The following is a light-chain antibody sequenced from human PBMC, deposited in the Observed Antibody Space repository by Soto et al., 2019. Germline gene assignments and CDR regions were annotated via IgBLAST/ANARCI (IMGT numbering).Light chain of an antibody. J-gene: IGKJ1*01. CDR2: GAS. CDR3: QQYGSSRP. V-gene: IGKV3-20*01. CDR1: QSVSSSY. Sequence: EIGLTQSPGTLSLSPGERATLSCRASQSVSSSYLAWYQQKPGQAPRLLIYGASSRATGIPDRFSGSGSGTDFTLTISRLEPEDFAVYYCQQYGSSRPFGQGTKVAIK.